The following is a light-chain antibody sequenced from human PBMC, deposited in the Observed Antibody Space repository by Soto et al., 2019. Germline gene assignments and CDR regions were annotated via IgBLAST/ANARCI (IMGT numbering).Light chain of an antibody. CDR3: QPYESYSPWT. CDR1: QSISSW. Sequence: DIQMTQSPSALSASVGDRATITCRASQSISSWLAWYQQKPGKAPKLLIYDASTLQSGVPSRYSGSGSGTEFTLTISNLQPDDFATYYCQPYESYSPWTFGQGNKVEIK. J-gene: IGKJ1*01. CDR2: DAS. V-gene: IGKV1-5*01.